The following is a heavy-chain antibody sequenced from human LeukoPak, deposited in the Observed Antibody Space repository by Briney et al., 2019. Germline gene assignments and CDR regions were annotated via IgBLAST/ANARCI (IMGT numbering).Heavy chain of an antibody. D-gene: IGHD6-19*01. Sequence: ASVKVSCKASGGTFSSYAISWVRQAPGQGLEWMGGIIPIFGTANYAQKFQGRVTITADESTSTAYMELSSLRSEDTAVYYCVRGNSGWYYFDYWGQGTLVTVSS. CDR1: GGTFSSYA. J-gene: IGHJ4*02. CDR2: IIPIFGTA. V-gene: IGHV1-69*13. CDR3: VRGNSGWYYFDY.